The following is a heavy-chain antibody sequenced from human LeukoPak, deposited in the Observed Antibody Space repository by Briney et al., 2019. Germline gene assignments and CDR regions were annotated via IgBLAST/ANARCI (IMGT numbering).Heavy chain of an antibody. Sequence: SETLSLTCTVSGVSISSYYWSWIRQPPGKGLEWIGYIHYSGSTHYNPSPKSRVTISGDTSKSKFSLKLRSVTAADTAVYYCARTTEGYAGGLGYSYYYYMDVWGKGTTVTISS. J-gene: IGHJ6*03. CDR2: IHYSGST. CDR3: ARTTEGYAGGLGYSYYYYMDV. CDR1: GVSISSYY. D-gene: IGHD5-12*01. V-gene: IGHV4-59*01.